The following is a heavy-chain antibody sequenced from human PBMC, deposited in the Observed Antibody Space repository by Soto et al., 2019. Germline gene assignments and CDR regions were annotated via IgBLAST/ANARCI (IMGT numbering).Heavy chain of an antibody. J-gene: IGHJ2*01. V-gene: IGHV4-39*01. Sequence: QLQLQESGPGLVKPSETLSLTCNVSGGSITSSNYYWGWIRQPPGKGLEWIGTIYHSGTAYHSPSLKSRVTLSVDTSKNQFSLRLSSVTAADAAVYFCARHTFDSGGYWACPPNIWGRGNLVTVAS. CDR1: GGSITSSNYY. CDR3: ARHTFDSGGYWACPPNI. CDR2: IYHSGTA. D-gene: IGHD3-22*01.